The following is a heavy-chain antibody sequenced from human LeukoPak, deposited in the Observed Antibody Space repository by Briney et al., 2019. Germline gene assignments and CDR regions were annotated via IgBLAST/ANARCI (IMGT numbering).Heavy chain of an antibody. Sequence: GGALRLSCAASGFTFSTYNMTWVRQAPGKGLERVSYISRSSGAMYNADSVKGRFPIYRDNAKNPLSLQMNSLRAEDTAVYFCARVRGTHYYYYYMDVWGKGTTVTVSS. J-gene: IGHJ6*03. D-gene: IGHD3-10*01. CDR3: ARVRGTHYYYYYMDV. CDR2: ISRSSGAM. CDR1: GFTFSTYN. V-gene: IGHV3-48*04.